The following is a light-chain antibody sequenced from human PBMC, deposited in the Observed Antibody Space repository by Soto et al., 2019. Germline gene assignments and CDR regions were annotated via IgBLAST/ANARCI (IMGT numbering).Light chain of an antibody. Sequence: EIVLTQSPGTLSLSPGERATLSCRASQSVSNNYLAWYQQKPGQAPRLLIYGASNRATGIPDRFSGSGSGTDFTPTISSLQPEDFATYYCQQSYSLPTFGQGTRLEIK. CDR3: QQSYSLPT. CDR1: QSVSNNY. CDR2: GAS. J-gene: IGKJ5*01. V-gene: IGKV3-20*01.